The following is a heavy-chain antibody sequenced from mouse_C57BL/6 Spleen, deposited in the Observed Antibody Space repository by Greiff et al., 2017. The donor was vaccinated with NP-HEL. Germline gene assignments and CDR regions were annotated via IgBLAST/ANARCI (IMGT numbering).Heavy chain of an antibody. CDR3: ARTYGNYFSMDY. J-gene: IGHJ4*01. D-gene: IGHD2-1*01. Sequence: VQLQQSGAELVKPGASVKISCKASGYAFSSYWMNWVKQRPGKGLEWIGQIYPGDGDTNYNGQFKGKATLTADKSSSTAYMQLSSLTSEDSAVYFCARTYGNYFSMDYWGQGTSVTVSS. CDR2: IYPGDGDT. CDR1: GYAFSSYW. V-gene: IGHV1-80*01.